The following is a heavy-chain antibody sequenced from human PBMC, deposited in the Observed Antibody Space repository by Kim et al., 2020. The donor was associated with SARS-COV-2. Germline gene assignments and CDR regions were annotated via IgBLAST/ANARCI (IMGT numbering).Heavy chain of an antibody. CDR2: IYLGDSDT. D-gene: IGHD3-16*01. V-gene: IGHV5-51*01. J-gene: IGHJ4*02. CDR3: ARSAGPYDYYFDY. Sequence: GESLKISCKGSGYNFPSYWIGWVRQMPGKGLEWMGIIYLGDSDTSYSPSFQGQVTISADKSTTTAYLQWSSLKASDTAMYYCARSAGPYDYYFDYWCQGT. CDR1: GYNFPSYW.